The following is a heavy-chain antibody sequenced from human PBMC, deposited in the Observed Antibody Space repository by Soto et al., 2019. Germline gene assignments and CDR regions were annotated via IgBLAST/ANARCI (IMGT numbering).Heavy chain of an antibody. CDR3: ARDIRGYSRAFDY. CDR1: DDSVSSESYY. D-gene: IGHD5-18*01. Sequence: LSLTCSVSDDSVSSESYYWTWIRQPPGKGLEWMGYISSSGRTNYNPSLKRRVSISLDTSSNQFSLELTSVTAADTAIYYCARDIRGYSRAFDYWGQGTLVTVSS. V-gene: IGHV4-61*01. J-gene: IGHJ4*02. CDR2: ISSSGRT.